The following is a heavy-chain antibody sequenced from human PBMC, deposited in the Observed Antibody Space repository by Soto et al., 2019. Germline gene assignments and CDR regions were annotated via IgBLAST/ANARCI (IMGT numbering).Heavy chain of an antibody. Sequence: PSETLSLTCNVSGGSISSSTHYWDWIRQPPGKGLEWIGNIYYGGNTYYNPSLKSRVTISVDTSRNQFSLRLSSVTAADTAMYYCARHNRHAGGDWFDPWGQGTLVTVSS. CDR2: IYYGGNT. CDR3: ARHNRHAGGDWFDP. J-gene: IGHJ5*02. V-gene: IGHV4-39*01. CDR1: GGSISSSTHY. D-gene: IGHD3-10*01.